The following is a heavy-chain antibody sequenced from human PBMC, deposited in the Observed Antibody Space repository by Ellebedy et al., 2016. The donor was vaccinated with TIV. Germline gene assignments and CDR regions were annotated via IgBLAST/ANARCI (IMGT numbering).Heavy chain of an antibody. J-gene: IGHJ4*02. CDR1: GFIFSRYA. V-gene: IGHV1-3*01. Sequence: AASVKVSCKASGFIFSRYAIHWVRQAPGQRPEWMGWVDGDNVNTKYSQNLQGRVTITRDTSASTVYMELSSLKSEDTAVYYWARDGWETGASKTFDYWGQGTLVTVS. CDR3: ARDGWETGASKTFDY. CDR2: VDGDNVNT. D-gene: IGHD2-8*02.